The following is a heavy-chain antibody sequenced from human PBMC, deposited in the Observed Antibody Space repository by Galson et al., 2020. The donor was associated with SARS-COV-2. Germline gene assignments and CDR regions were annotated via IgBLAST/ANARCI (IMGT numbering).Heavy chain of an antibody. CDR1: GFTFSSYS. CDR3: ARGSRGFGGSYIDENWFDP. J-gene: IGHJ5*02. Sequence: KIGESLKISCAASGFTFSSYSMNWVRQAPGKGLEWVSSISSSSSYIYYADSVKGRFTISRDNAKNSLYLQMNSLRAEDTAVYYCARGSRGFGGSYIDENWFDPWGQGTLVTVSS. V-gene: IGHV3-21*01. D-gene: IGHD3-10*01. CDR2: ISSSSSYI.